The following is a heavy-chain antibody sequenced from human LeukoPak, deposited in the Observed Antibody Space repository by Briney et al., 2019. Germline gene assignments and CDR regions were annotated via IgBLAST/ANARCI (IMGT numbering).Heavy chain of an antibody. CDR2: SYYTGKT. J-gene: IGHJ2*01. CDR1: GDSISSSSYF. V-gene: IGHV4-39*07. D-gene: IGHD2-15*01. Sequence: PSETLSLTCTVSGDSISSSSYFWGWIRQSPGQGVEWIGTSYYTGKTYYNPSLKSRVTISLDPSRNPFSLRLTSVIVADTALYYCARRRSYWYFDLWGRGTLVAVSS. CDR3: ARRRSYWYFDL.